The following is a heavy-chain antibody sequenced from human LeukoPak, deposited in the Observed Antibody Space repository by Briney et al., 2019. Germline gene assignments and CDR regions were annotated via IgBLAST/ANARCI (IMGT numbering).Heavy chain of an antibody. Sequence: ASVKVSCKASGYTFTSYDINWVRQATGQGLEWMGWMNPKSGNTGYAQKFQGRVTMTRNTSISTAYMELSSLRVEDTAVYYCAKGPTTVTTRWFDPWGQGTLVTVSS. D-gene: IGHD4-17*01. CDR3: AKGPTTVTTRWFDP. V-gene: IGHV1-8*01. CDR2: MNPKSGNT. J-gene: IGHJ5*02. CDR1: GYTFTSYD.